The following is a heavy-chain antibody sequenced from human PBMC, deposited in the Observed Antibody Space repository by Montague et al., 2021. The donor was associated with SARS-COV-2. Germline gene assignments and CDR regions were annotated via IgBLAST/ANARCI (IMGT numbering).Heavy chain of an antibody. V-gene: IGHV3-30*04. Sequence: SLRLSCAASGFTFSNYAMHWVRQAPGKGLEWVALISYDGSNKYYVDFVKGRFTISRDNSKNTLYLQMNSLRAEDTAVYYCASEPTYDYIWGSYRYPIDYWGKGTLVTVSS. J-gene: IGHJ4*02. D-gene: IGHD3-16*02. CDR1: GFTFSNYA. CDR3: ASEPTYDYIWGSYRYPIDY. CDR2: ISYDGSNK.